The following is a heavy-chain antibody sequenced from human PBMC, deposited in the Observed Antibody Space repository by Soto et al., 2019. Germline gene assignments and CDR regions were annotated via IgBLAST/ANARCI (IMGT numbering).Heavy chain of an antibody. CDR3: ARERENSAVITTFAY. V-gene: IGHV1-69*13. J-gene: IGHJ4*02. Sequence: SVKVSCKSSGGVFISFGLSWVRQAPGQGLEWMGGIIPIFGSANYAQKFQGRVTITADDSTSTVYMELSSLRSEDTALYYCARERENSAVITTFAYWGQGNLVTSSS. CDR1: GGVFISFG. CDR2: IIPIFGSA. D-gene: IGHD3-16*01.